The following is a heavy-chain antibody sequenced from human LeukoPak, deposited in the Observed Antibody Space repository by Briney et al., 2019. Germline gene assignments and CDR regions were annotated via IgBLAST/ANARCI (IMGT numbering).Heavy chain of an antibody. Sequence: PSETLSLTCTVSGGSISSSSYYWGWIRQPPGKGLEWIGSIYYSGSTYYNPSLKSRVTISVDTSKNQFSLKLSSVTAADTAVYYCARMYYYDSSGYYPSQYCFDYWGQGTLVTVSS. CDR1: GGSISSSSYY. CDR3: ARMYYYDSSGYYPSQYCFDY. J-gene: IGHJ4*02. CDR2: IYYSGST. D-gene: IGHD3-22*01. V-gene: IGHV4-39*01.